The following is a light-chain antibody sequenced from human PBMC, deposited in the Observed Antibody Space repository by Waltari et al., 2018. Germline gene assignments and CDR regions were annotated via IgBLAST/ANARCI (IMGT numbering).Light chain of an antibody. CDR3: QQRSNWPLT. J-gene: IGKJ4*01. CDR1: QSVNNY. Sequence: EIVLTQSPATLSLSPGERATLSCRASQSVNNYLAWYQQKHGQAPSLLIYDASNRATGIPARFSGSGSGTDFTLTISSLEPEDFAVYYCQQRSNWPLTFGGGTKVEIK. V-gene: IGKV3-11*01. CDR2: DAS.